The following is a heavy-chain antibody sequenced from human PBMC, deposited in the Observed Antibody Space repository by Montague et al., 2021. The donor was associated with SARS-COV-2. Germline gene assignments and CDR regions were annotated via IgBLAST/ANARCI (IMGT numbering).Heavy chain of an antibody. V-gene: IGHV3-23*01. CDR1: GFTFGDYS. D-gene: IGHD6-19*01. CDR3: AKALYSGVLYFESWLDC. CDR2: ISGDGATA. J-gene: IGHJ5*01. Sequence: SLRLSCAASGFTFGDYSINWVRQAPGQGLEWVASISGDGATAYYAESVLGRFTISRDNSKNTVFVQMDSLRAKDTAVYYCAKALYSGVLYFESWLDCWGQGTLVTVSS.